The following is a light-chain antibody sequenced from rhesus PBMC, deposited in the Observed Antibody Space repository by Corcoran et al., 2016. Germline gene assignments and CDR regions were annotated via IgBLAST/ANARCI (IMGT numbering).Light chain of an antibody. Sequence: DIVMTQTPLSLPVTPGEPASISCRSSQSLLHSNGNTYLYWYLQKPGQPPRLLLYGVSNQFSGVPDRFSGSGSGTDFTLKISRVEAEDVGVYYCMQALQTPFTFGPGTKLDIK. CDR2: GVS. V-gene: IGKV2-73*01. J-gene: IGKJ3*01. CDR3: MQALQTPFT. CDR1: QSLLHSNGNTY.